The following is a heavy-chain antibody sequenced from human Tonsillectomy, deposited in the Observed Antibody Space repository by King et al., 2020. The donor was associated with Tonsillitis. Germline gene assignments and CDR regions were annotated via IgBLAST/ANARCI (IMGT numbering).Heavy chain of an antibody. D-gene: IGHD3-3*01. CDR1: GGPVSSGSYY. J-gene: IGHJ4*01. CDR2: IYYSGST. CDR3: ARDNPHEVSGSHGIFDN. Sequence: VQLQESGPGLVKPSETLSLPCTVSGGPVSSGSYYWSWIRQPPGQGLEWIGYIYYSGSTNYNPSLKSRVTISVDTSKNQFSLKLSSVTAADTAVYYCARDNPHEVSGSHGIFDNWGHGTLGTVSS. V-gene: IGHV4-61*01.